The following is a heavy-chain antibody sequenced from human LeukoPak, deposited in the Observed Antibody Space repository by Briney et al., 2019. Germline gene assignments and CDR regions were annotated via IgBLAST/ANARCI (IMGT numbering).Heavy chain of an antibody. CDR3: ARGYSSGLFFDY. D-gene: IGHD6-19*01. Sequence: SETLSLTCTVSGGSISSYYWSWIRQPPGKGLEWIGYIFHSGSTKYNPSLKSRVTISLDTSKNQFSLKLSSVTAADTAVYYCARGYSSGLFFDYWGQGTLVTVSS. V-gene: IGHV4-59*01. J-gene: IGHJ4*02. CDR1: GGSISSYY. CDR2: IFHSGST.